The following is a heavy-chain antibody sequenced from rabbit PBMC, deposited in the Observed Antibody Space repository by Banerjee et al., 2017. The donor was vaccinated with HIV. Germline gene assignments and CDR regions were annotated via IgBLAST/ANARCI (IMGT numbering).Heavy chain of an antibody. V-gene: IGHV1S45*01. CDR1: GLDLNNYYY. D-gene: IGHD1-1*01. CDR3: ARGSRCDALNL. CDR2: IDTGDNNM. Sequence: QEQLEESGGDLVKPEGSLTLTCSASGLDLNNYYYMCWVRQAPGKGLEWIGCIDTGDNNMDYASWANGGSTRPNPTPTTVTLYLNSLTDADAAAHFCARGSRCDALNLWGPGHLVP. J-gene: IGHJ3*01.